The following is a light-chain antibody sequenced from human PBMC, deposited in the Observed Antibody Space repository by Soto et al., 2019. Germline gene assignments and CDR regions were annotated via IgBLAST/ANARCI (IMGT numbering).Light chain of an antibody. CDR1: QDINVY. CDR3: QHGYVAPYS. V-gene: IGKV1-39*01. CDR2: SAS. Sequence: DIQMTQSQSSVSSSIGDTVTITCRASQDINVYLNWYQQKPGEVPKLLIYSASTLHSGVPSRFTGSGSETDFTLTIRSLQPEDFATYYCQHGYVAPYSFGQGTKVDIK. J-gene: IGKJ2*03.